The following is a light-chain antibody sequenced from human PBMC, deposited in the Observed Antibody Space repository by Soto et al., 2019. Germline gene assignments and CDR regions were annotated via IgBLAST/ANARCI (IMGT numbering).Light chain of an antibody. J-gene: IGLJ2*01. CDR3: AAWDDSLNGRGV. CDR2: SNN. CDR1: SSNIGSNT. V-gene: IGLV1-44*01. Sequence: QAVVTQPPSASGTPEQRGTISFSGSSSNIGSNTVNWYQQLPGTAPKLLIYSNNQRPSGVPDRFSGSKSGTSASLAISGHQSEDEADYYCAAWDDSLNGRGVFGGGTQLTVL.